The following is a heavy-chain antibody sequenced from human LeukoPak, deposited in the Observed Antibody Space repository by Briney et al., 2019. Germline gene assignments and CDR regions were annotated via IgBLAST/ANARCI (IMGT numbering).Heavy chain of an antibody. CDR1: GFTFSSYA. CDR2: ISGSGGST. J-gene: IGHJ5*02. Sequence: GGSLRLSCAASGFTFSSYAMSWVRQAPGKGLEWVSAISGSGGSTYYADSVKGRFTISRDNSKNTLYLQMNSLRAEDTAVYCCAKDANYYDSSGPWWFDPWGQGTLVTVSS. CDR3: AKDANYYDSSGPWWFDP. D-gene: IGHD3-22*01. V-gene: IGHV3-23*01.